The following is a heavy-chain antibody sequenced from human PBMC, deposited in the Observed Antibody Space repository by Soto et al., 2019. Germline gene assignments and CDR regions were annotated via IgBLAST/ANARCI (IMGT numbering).Heavy chain of an antibody. J-gene: IGHJ5*02. V-gene: IGHV1-46*01. Sequence: AAVKVSCKASGYTFTSYYMHWVRQAPGQGLEWMGIINPSGGSTSYAQKFQGRVTMTRDTSTSTVYMELSSLRSEDTAVYYCARRAGRWWFDPWGQGTLVTVSS. CDR1: GYTFTSYY. D-gene: IGHD6-13*01. CDR2: INPSGGST. CDR3: ARRAGRWWFDP.